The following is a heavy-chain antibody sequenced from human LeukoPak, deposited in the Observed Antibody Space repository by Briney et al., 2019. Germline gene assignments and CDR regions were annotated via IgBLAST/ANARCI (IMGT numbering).Heavy chain of an antibody. D-gene: IGHD3-10*01. V-gene: IGHV4-59*01. Sequence: SETLSLTCTVSGGSISSYYWSWIRQPPGKGLEWIGYIYYSGSTNYNPSLKSRVTISVDTSKNQFSLKLSSVTAADTAVYYCARAGYGSGSYLIHSFDYWSQGTLVTVSS. J-gene: IGHJ4*02. CDR1: GGSISSYY. CDR3: ARAGYGSGSYLIHSFDY. CDR2: IYYSGST.